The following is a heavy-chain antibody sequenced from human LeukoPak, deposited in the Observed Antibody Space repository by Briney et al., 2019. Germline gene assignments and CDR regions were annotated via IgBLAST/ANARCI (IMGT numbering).Heavy chain of an antibody. J-gene: IGHJ4*02. CDR2: ISNDGSNK. V-gene: IGHV3-30*18. D-gene: IGHD3-3*01. Sequence: GGSLRLSCAASGFTFSSYGMHWVRQAPGKGLEWEAVISNDGSNKYYADSVKGRFTISRDNSKNTLYLQMNSLRAEDTAVYYCAKSISRITIFGVLIRGFDYWGQGTLVTVSS. CDR1: GFTFSSYG. CDR3: AKSISRITIFGVLIRGFDY.